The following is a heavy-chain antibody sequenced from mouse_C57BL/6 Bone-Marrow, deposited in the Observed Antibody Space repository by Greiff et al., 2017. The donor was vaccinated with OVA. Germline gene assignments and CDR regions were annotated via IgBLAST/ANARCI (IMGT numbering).Heavy chain of an antibody. Sequence: EVMLVESGGGLVQPGGSLKLSCAASGFTFSDYYMYWVRQTPEKRLEWVAYISNGGGSTYYPDTVKGRFTISRDNAKNTLDLQMSRLKSEDTAMYYCARQESIYYDYDEDAMDYWGQGTSVTVSS. V-gene: IGHV5-12*01. CDR3: ARQESIYYDYDEDAMDY. CDR2: ISNGGGST. J-gene: IGHJ4*01. D-gene: IGHD2-4*01. CDR1: GFTFSDYY.